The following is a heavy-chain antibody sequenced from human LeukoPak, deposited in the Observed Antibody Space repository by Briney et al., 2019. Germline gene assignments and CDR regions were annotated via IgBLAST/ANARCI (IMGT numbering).Heavy chain of an antibody. D-gene: IGHD3-10*01. CDR1: GFTFRSYA. CDR3: AKAVTSDYHSLYYNYYMDV. V-gene: IGHV3-30*18. Sequence: PGGSLRLSCAASGFTFRSYAMHWVRQAPGKGLEWVAVISYDGSNKYFGDYVKGRFTISRDNSKNTLYLQMDSLRAEDTAIYYCAKAVTSDYHSLYYNYYMDVWGKGTTVTVSS. J-gene: IGHJ6*03. CDR2: ISYDGSNK.